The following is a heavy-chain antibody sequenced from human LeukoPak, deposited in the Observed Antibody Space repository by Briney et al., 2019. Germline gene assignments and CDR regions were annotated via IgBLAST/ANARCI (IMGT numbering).Heavy chain of an antibody. CDR2: IYYTGDT. CDR3: ATKPVVPASQGHYFDR. Sequence: SETLSLTCSVSGVSVTSHYWSWIRQPPGKGLEWIGNIYYTGDTGYNPSLHSRVTMSMDTSKNQFSLNLGFMTAADTAVYYCATKPVVPASQGHYFDRWGQGTLVTVSS. V-gene: IGHV4-59*02. D-gene: IGHD2-21*01. J-gene: IGHJ5*02. CDR1: GVSVTSHY.